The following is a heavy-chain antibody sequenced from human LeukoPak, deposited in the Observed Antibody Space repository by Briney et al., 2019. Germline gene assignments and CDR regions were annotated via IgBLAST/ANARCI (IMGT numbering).Heavy chain of an antibody. CDR2: IKQDGSEK. J-gene: IGHJ4*02. D-gene: IGHD2-21*01. V-gene: IGHV3-7*01. Sequence: GGSLRLSCAASGFTFSSYWMSWVRQAPGKGLEWVANIKQDGSEKYYVDSVKGRFTISRDNAKNSLYLQMNSLRAEDTAVYYCARYIVVVIAKTFYFDYWGQGTLVTVSS. CDR3: ARYIVVVIAKTFYFDY. CDR1: GFTFSSYW.